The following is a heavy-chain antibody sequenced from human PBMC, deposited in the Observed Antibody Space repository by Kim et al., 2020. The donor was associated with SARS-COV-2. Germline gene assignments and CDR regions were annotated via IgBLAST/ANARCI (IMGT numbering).Heavy chain of an antibody. V-gene: IGHV3-23*01. CDR3: AKSRYSSSCMDV. Sequence: YYADSVKGRFTISRDNSKNTLYLQMNSLRAEDTAVYYCAKSRYSSSCMDVWGKGTTVTVSS. J-gene: IGHJ6*04. D-gene: IGHD6-6*01.